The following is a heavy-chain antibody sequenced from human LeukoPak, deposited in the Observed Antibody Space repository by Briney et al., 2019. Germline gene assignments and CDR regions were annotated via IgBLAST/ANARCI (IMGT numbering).Heavy chain of an antibody. CDR2: ISRDGGNK. D-gene: IGHD3-16*01. CDR3: ARDARQKRGNYYYYYMDV. Sequence: PGGSLRLSCTASGFLFSSSAIHWVRQAPGKGLEWVAVISRDGGNKEYAESVKGRFTLSRDNSQNTLYLQMNSLRTEDTALYYCARDARQKRGNYYYYYMDVWGKGTTVTVSS. V-gene: IGHV3-30*04. J-gene: IGHJ6*03. CDR1: GFLFSSSA.